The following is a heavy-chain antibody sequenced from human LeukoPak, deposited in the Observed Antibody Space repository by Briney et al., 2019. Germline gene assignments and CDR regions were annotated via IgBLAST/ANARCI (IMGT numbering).Heavy chain of an antibody. V-gene: IGHV3-30-3*01. CDR3: ARIITMVRGPDHYYYYYGMDV. Sequence: GRSLRLSCAASGFTFSSYAMHWVRQAPGKGLEWVAVISYDGSNKYYADSVKGRFTISRDNAKNSLYLQMNSLRAEDTAVYYCARIITMVRGPDHYYYYYGMDVWGQGTTVTVSS. CDR2: ISYDGSNK. D-gene: IGHD3-10*01. CDR1: GFTFSSYA. J-gene: IGHJ6*02.